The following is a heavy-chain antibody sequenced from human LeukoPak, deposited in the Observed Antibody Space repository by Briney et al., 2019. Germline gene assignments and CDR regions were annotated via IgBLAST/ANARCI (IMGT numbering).Heavy chain of an antibody. CDR2: TYYRSMCYN. CDR1: GDSVSSNRVA. D-gene: IGHD6-19*01. J-gene: IGHJ4*02. V-gene: IGHV6-1*01. Sequence: SQTLSLTCAISGDSVSSNRVAWKWIAQSPSRGREGLGRTYYRSMCYNDYAVSLKTRITINPDTSRNQFSLELNTVPPEDTAVCYCAASSGGFYGWGQGTLVTVSS. CDR3: AASSGGFYG.